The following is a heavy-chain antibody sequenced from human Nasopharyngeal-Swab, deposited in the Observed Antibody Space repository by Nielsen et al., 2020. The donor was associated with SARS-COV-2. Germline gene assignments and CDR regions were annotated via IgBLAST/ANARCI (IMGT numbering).Heavy chain of an antibody. D-gene: IGHD3-22*01. V-gene: IGHV1-18*04. CDR2: ISAYNGNT. CDR1: GYTFTSYG. J-gene: IGHJ5*02. CDR3: ARVDYYDSSGYGWFDP. Sequence: ASVKVSCKASGYTFTSYGISWVRQAPGQGLEWMGWISAYNGNTNYSQKFQGRVTITRDTSASTAYMELSSLRSEDTAVYYCARVDYYDSSGYGWFDPWGQGTLVTVSS.